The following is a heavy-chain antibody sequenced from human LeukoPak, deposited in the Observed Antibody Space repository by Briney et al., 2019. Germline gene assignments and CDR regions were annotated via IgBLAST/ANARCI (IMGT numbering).Heavy chain of an antibody. CDR3: ARGGSYLEWFDP. Sequence: PSETLSLTCTVSGGSISSYYWSWIRQPPGKGLEWIGYMYYSGSSTYNPSLKSRVTISVDTSKNQLSLKLSSVTAADTAVYYCARGGSYLEWFDPWGQGTLVTVSS. CDR2: MYYSGSS. V-gene: IGHV4-59*12. D-gene: IGHD6-6*01. J-gene: IGHJ5*02. CDR1: GGSISSYY.